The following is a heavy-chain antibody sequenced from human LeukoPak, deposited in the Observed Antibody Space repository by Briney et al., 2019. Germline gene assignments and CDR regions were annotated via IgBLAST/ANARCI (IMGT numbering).Heavy chain of an antibody. Sequence: PGGSLRLSCAASGFTFSSYDMHWVRQPTGKGLEWVSAIGTAGDTYYSHSVKGRFTISRENAKNSLYLHMNSLSAGDTAVYYCARDRMIRAGRWFDPWGQGTLVTVSS. V-gene: IGHV3-13*01. CDR2: IGTAGDT. CDR3: ARDRMIRAGRWFDP. D-gene: IGHD1-26*01. CDR1: GFTFSSYD. J-gene: IGHJ5*02.